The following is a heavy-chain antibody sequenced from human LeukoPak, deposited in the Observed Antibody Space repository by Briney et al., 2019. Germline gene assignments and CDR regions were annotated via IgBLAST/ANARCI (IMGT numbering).Heavy chain of an antibody. CDR1: GGSISSGDYY. Sequence: SETLSLTCTVSGGSISSGDYYWSWTRQPPGKGLEWIGYIYYCGSTYYNPSLKSRVTISVDTSKNQFSLKLSSVTAADTAVYYCARERYCSSTSCYYRANWFDPWGQGTLVTVSS. CDR2: IYYCGST. D-gene: IGHD2-2*01. V-gene: IGHV4-30-4*08. CDR3: ARERYCSSTSCYYRANWFDP. J-gene: IGHJ5*02.